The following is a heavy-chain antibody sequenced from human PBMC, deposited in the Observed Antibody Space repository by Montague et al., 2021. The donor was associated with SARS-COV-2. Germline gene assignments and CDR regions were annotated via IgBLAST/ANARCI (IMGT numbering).Heavy chain of an antibody. CDR2: ITHSGGI. CDR3: ERGQVTAFAVLSGFPAAGALDS. Sequence: SETLSLTCAVYGGSFNDYYWTWVSQPPGRGLEWIGEITHSGGIKYNPSLQNRVSMSVDKSKNQFSLKLTSVTVADAATYYCERGQVTAFAVLSGFPAAGALDSWGRGTTVTVSS. D-gene: IGHD3-3*01. J-gene: IGHJ3*01. CDR1: GGSFNDYY. V-gene: IGHV4-34*01.